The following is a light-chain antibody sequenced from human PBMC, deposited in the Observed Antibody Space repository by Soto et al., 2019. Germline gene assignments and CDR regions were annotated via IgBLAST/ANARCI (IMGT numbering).Light chain of an antibody. Sequence: EIVLTQSPGTLSLSPGERATLSCRASQSVSSAYLAWYQQKPGQAPRLLIYGASSRATGIPDRFSGSGSGTDFTLTISRLDPEDSAVYYCQQQSGRSVRLTFGGGTKVEIK. CDR2: GAS. V-gene: IGKV3-20*01. CDR3: QQQSGRSVRLT. J-gene: IGKJ4*01. CDR1: QSVSSAY.